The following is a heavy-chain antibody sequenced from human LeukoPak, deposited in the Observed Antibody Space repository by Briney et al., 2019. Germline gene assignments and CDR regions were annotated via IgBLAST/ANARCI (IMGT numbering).Heavy chain of an antibody. V-gene: IGHV7-4-1*02. D-gene: IGHD3-22*01. Sequence: ASVKVSCKASGYTFTSYAMNWVRQAPGQGLEWMGWINTNTGNPTYAQGFTGRFVFSLDTSVSTAYLQISSLKAEDTAVYYCARDLWGPYYDSSGYHTFDCWGQGTLVTVSS. CDR1: GYTFTSYA. J-gene: IGHJ4*02. CDR2: INTNTGNP. CDR3: ARDLWGPYYDSSGYHTFDC.